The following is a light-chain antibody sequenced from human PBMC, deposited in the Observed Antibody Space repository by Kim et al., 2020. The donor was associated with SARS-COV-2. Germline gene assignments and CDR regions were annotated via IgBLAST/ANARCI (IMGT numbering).Light chain of an antibody. CDR2: YDS. V-gene: IGLV3-21*01. CDR3: QVFDSSSVQYVV. CDR1: KIEVKS. J-gene: IGLJ2*01. Sequence: SYELTQPPSVSVAPGKTATITCGGYKIEVKSVHWYQQKPGQAPVPVIHYDSDRPSGLPERFSGPKPGNTATLTISRAEAGDEADYYCQVFDSSSVQYVV.